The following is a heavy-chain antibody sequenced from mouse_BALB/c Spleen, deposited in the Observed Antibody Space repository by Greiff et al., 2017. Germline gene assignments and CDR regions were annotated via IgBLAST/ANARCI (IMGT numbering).Heavy chain of an antibody. J-gene: IGHJ4*01. CDR1: GFTFSSYA. Sequence: DVQLVESGGGLVKPGGSLKLSCAASGFTFSSYAMSWVRQTPEKRLEWVASISSGGSTYYPDSVKGRFTISRDNARNILYLQMSRLRSEDTAMYYCARGPSMDYWGQGTSVTVSS. CDR3: ARGPSMDY. V-gene: IGHV5-6-5*01. CDR2: ISSGGST.